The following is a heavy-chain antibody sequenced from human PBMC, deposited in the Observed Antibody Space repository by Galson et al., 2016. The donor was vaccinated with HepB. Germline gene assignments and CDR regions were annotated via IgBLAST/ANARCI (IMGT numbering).Heavy chain of an antibody. V-gene: IGHV3-9*01. CDR1: GFKFHDYA. D-gene: IGHD3-22*01. CDR2: INWNSGTE. Sequence: SLRLSCAASGFKFHDYAMHWVRQAPGKSLEWVSGINWNSGTEAYAESVKGRFTISRDNAEKSLYLQMNSLRLEDTALYYCAKTEYFDNSYFDSWGQGTLVTDSS. CDR3: AKTEYFDNSYFDS. J-gene: IGHJ4*02.